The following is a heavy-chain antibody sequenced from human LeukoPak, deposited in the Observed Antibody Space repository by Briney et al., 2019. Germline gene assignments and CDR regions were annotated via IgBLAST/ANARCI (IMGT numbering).Heavy chain of an antibody. CDR3: AKGYYYDSSGHTRRGFDY. Sequence: GGSLRLSRAASGFTFSSYAMSWVRQAPGKGLEWVSAISGSGGSTYYADSVKGRFTISRDNSKNTLYLQMNSLRAEDTAVYYCAKGYYYDSSGHTRRGFDYWGQGTLVTVSS. D-gene: IGHD3-22*01. V-gene: IGHV3-23*01. J-gene: IGHJ4*02. CDR2: ISGSGGST. CDR1: GFTFSSYA.